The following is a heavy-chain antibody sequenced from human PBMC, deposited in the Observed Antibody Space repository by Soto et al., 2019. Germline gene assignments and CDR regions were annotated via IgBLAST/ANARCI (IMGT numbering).Heavy chain of an antibody. V-gene: IGHV4-30-4*01. Sequence: PSETLSLTCTVSGGSISSGDYYWSWIRQPPGKGLEWIGYIYYSGSTYYNPSLKSRVTISVGTSKNQFSLKLSSVTAADTAVYYCARSVREVVSERGFDYWGQGTLVTVSS. CDR1: GGSISSGDYY. J-gene: IGHJ4*02. CDR3: ARSVREVVSERGFDY. D-gene: IGHD1-1*01. CDR2: IYYSGST.